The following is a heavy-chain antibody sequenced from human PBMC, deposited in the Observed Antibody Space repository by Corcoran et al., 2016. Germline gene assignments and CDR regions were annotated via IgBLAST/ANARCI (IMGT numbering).Heavy chain of an antibody. CDR2: IYPGDSDN. V-gene: IGHV5-51*01. Sequence: EVQLVQSGAEVKKPGESLKLYCKGSGYSFNNYWIAWVRQIPGRGLEWMGIIYPGDSDNRYSPSFRGQVTISAYKSISTAYLQWSSLQASDTAMYYCASHGLVGATTSYFDLWGRGTLVTVSS. D-gene: IGHD1-26*01. CDR3: ASHGLVGATTSYFDL. CDR1: GYSFNNYW. J-gene: IGHJ2*01.